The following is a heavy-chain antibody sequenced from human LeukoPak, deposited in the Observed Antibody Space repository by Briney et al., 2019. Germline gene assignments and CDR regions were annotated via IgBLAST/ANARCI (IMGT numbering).Heavy chain of an antibody. J-gene: IGHJ4*02. V-gene: IGHV3-49*03. CDR3: ARDLRAVAHDFDC. Sequence: PGGSLRLSCAASGFTFSSYAMNWFRQAPGKGLEWVGFIRSKAYGGTAEYAASVKGRFTISRDDSENIAYVEMNSLKSEDTAVYYCARDLRAVAHDFDCWGQGTLVTVSS. CDR2: IRSKAYGGTA. D-gene: IGHD6-19*01. CDR1: GFTFSSYA.